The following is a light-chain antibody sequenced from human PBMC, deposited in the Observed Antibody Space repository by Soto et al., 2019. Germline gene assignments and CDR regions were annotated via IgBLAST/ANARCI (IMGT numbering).Light chain of an antibody. Sequence: VVMPQSPTTLYVSPGERATLSCRVSQTVLSNLAWSQQKPGQAPRLLIYGASTRATGIPARFSGSGSGTEFTLTISSLQSEDFAVYYCQQYNNCPITFGQGTRLEIK. CDR1: QTVLSN. CDR2: GAS. J-gene: IGKJ5*01. V-gene: IGKV3-15*01. CDR3: QQYNNCPIT.